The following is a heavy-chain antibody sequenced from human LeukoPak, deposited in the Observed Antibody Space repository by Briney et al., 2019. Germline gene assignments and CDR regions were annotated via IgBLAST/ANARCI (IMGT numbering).Heavy chain of an antibody. CDR3: TTDGIGFYFNY. J-gene: IGHJ4*02. Sequence: GGSLRLSCATSGFTFNNAWMNWVRQAPGKGLEWVGRIKSKTDGRTTDYAAPVKGRFTISRDDSKNTLYLQMNSLKTEDTAVYYCTTDGIGFYFNYWGQGTLVTVSS. V-gene: IGHV3-15*07. CDR2: IKSKTDGRTT. D-gene: IGHD3-3*01. CDR1: GFTFNNAW.